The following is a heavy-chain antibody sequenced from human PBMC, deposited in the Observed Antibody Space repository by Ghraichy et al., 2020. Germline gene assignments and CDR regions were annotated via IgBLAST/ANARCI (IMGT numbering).Heavy chain of an antibody. Sequence: ASVKVSCKASGYTFTGYYMHWVRQAPGQGLEWMGWIYPNSGGTYYAQKFQGRVTMTSDTSISTAYMELSRLRSDDTAVYYCARDRSGTYESWGQGTLVTVSS. CDR2: IYPNSGGT. V-gene: IGHV1-2*02. D-gene: IGHD1-26*01. J-gene: IGHJ5*02. CDR1: GYTFTGYY. CDR3: ARDRSGTYES.